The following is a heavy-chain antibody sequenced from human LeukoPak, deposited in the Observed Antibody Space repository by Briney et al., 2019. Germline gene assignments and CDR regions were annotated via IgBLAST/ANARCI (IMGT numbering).Heavy chain of an antibody. Sequence: ASVTVSCKASGYTFTSYDINWVRQATGQGFEWMGWMNPNSGNTGYAKKFQGRVTMTRNTSISTAYMELSSLRSDDTAVYYCAFLWFGELSFDYWGQGTLVTVSS. J-gene: IGHJ4*02. CDR1: GYTFTSYD. CDR3: AFLWFGELSFDY. CDR2: MNPNSGNT. D-gene: IGHD3-10*01. V-gene: IGHV1-8*01.